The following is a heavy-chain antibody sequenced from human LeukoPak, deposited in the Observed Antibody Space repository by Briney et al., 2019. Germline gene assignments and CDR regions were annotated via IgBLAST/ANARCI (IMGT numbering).Heavy chain of an antibody. V-gene: IGHV1-2*02. Sequence: ASVQVSCKASGYILSDYYVHWIRQAPGQGLEWMGWIDPNSGGTHHAPNFQGRATMTRDSAISTVYLDLRRLTSDDTAIYYCARSRRPFYYYGIHVWGLGTSVTVSS. CDR3: ARSRRPFYYYGIHV. CDR1: GYILSDYY. CDR2: IDPNSGGT. J-gene: IGHJ6*02.